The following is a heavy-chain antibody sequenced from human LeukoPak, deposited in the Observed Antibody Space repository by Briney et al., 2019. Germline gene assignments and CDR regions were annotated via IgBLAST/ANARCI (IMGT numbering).Heavy chain of an antibody. J-gene: IGHJ4*02. D-gene: IGHD3-9*01. Sequence: GGSLRLSCAASGFTFSSYAMSRVRQAPGKGLEWVSAISGSGGSTYYADSVKGRFTISRDNSKNTLYLQMNSLRAEDTAVYYCAKTYYDILTGYFDYWGQGTLVTVSS. V-gene: IGHV3-23*01. CDR1: GFTFSSYA. CDR2: ISGSGGST. CDR3: AKTYYDILTGYFDY.